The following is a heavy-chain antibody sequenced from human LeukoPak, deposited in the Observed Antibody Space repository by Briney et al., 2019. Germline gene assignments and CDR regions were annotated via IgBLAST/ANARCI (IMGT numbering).Heavy chain of an antibody. CDR1: GYTFTTDY. J-gene: IGHJ4*02. CDR2: INPSGGST. D-gene: IGHD3-22*01. V-gene: IGHV1-46*01. CDR3: ASRDDSSGYPIFDY. Sequence: GASVKVSCKASGYTFTTDYIHWVRQAPGQGLEWMGIINPSGGSTTYAQKFQGRVIMTGDTPTSTAYMELSSLRSEDTAVYYCASRDDSSGYPIFDYWGQGTLVTVSS.